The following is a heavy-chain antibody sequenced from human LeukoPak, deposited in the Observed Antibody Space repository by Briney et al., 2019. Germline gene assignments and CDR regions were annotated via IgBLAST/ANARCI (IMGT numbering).Heavy chain of an antibody. CDR3: ARARSSYGYGDAFNI. CDR2: ISYDGSSK. D-gene: IGHD5-18*01. CDR1: GFTFSTYA. J-gene: IGHJ3*02. Sequence: GGSLRLSCAASGFTFSTYAMHWVRQAPGKGLEWVAVISYDGSSKYYADSVKGRFTISRDNSKNTLYLQMNSLRAEDTAVYYCARARSSYGYGDAFNIWGQGTMVTVSS. V-gene: IGHV3-30*04.